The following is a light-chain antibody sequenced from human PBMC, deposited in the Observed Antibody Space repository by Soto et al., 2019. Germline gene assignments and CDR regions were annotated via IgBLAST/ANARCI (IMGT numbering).Light chain of an antibody. Sequence: EVVLTQSPATLSLSPGERATLSCRASQSVRTYLAWYQQKPGQAPRLLIHDASSRATRIPARFSGSGSGTDFTLTISSLEPEDFAVYYCQQRTNWPSSTFGQGTRLEI. CDR1: QSVRTY. CDR2: DAS. CDR3: QQRTNWPSST. J-gene: IGKJ5*01. V-gene: IGKV3-11*01.